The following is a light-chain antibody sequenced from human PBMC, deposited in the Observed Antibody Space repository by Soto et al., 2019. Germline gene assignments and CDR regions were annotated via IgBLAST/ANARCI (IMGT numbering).Light chain of an antibody. CDR2: DVS. J-gene: IGLJ2*01. CDR3: SSYTTRSTV. Sequence: QSVLTQPACVSGSPGQSITISCTGTSSDVGGYNYVSWYQQHPGKAPKLMIYDVSNRPSGVSNRFSGSKSGNTASLTISGLQAEDEADYYCSSYTTRSTVFGGGTKVTVL. CDR1: SSDVGGYNY. V-gene: IGLV2-14*01.